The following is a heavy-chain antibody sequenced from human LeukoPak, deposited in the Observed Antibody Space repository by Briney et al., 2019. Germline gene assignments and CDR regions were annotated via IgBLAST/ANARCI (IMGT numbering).Heavy chain of an antibody. J-gene: IGHJ3*02. CDR1: GYTFTGYY. CDR3: ARDEQWLATGSAFDI. V-gene: IGHV1-2*06. D-gene: IGHD6-19*01. Sequence: ASVKVSCKASGYTFTGYYMHWVRQAPGQGLEWMGRINPNSGGTNYAQKFQSRVTMTRDTSISTAYMELSRLRSDDTAVYYCARDEQWLATGSAFDIWGQGTMATVSS. CDR2: INPNSGGT.